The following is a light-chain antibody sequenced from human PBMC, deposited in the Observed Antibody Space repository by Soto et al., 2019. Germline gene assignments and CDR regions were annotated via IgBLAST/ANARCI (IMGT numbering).Light chain of an antibody. V-gene: IGKV1-39*01. CDR3: QQSYSTPPWT. CDR1: QTISTY. CDR2: AAS. Sequence: DIQTTQSPSSLSASVGDSVTITCRASQTISTYLNWYQQKVGKAPKLLIHAASSLQSGVPSRFSGSGSGTDFTLTISSLEPDDFATYYCQQSYSTPPWTFGQGTKVDIK. J-gene: IGKJ1*01.